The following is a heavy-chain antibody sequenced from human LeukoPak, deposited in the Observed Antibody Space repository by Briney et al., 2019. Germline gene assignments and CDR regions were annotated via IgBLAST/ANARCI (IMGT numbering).Heavy chain of an antibody. D-gene: IGHD1-26*01. CDR2: INHSGST. V-gene: IGHV4-34*01. CDR1: GGSFSGYY. CDR3: ARGTGIVGALYFDY. J-gene: IGHJ4*02. Sequence: SETLSLTCAVYGGSFSGYYWSWIRQPPGKGLEWIGKINHSGSTNYNPSLKSRVTISVDTSKNQFSLKLSSVTAADTAVYYCARGTGIVGALYFDYWGQGTLVTVSS.